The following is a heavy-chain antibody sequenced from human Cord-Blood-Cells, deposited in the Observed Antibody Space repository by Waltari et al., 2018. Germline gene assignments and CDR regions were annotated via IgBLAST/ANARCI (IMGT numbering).Heavy chain of an antibody. CDR3: ARGALAVAGADFDY. CDR1: GGTFSSYA. D-gene: IGHD6-19*01. V-gene: IGHV1-69*06. J-gene: IGHJ4*02. Sequence: KKPGSSVKVSCKASGGTFSSYAISWVRKAPGQGLEWMGGIIPIFGTANYAQKFQGRVTITADKATSTAYMELNSLRSEDTAVYYCARGALAVAGADFDYWGQGTLVTVSS. CDR2: IIPIFGTA.